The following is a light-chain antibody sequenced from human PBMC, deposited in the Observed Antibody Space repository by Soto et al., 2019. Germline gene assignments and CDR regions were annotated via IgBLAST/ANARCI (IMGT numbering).Light chain of an antibody. Sequence: EIVLTQSPGTLSLSPGDRVTLSCRASQSVSSSYLAWYQQKPGQAPGLLIYGASSRATGIPDRFSGSGSGTDFTLTISRLEPEDFAVYYCQQYGRSPWTFSQGTKVEVK. CDR3: QQYGRSPWT. V-gene: IGKV3-20*01. CDR1: QSVSSSY. CDR2: GAS. J-gene: IGKJ1*01.